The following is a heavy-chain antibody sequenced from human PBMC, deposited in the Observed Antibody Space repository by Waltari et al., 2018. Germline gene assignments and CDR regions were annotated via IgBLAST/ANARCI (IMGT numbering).Heavy chain of an antibody. J-gene: IGHJ6*02. D-gene: IGHD3-10*01. CDR1: GFTFNKNA. CDR2: VTGSGGTT. Sequence: EVQILESGGGLVQPGGSLRLSCAASGFTFNKNAMAWVRRAPGKGLELVSAVTGSGGTTHYAESVKGRFTISRHNSENTIFLQMYSLRVEDTAIYYCARDRFLLWFGLLDVWGQGTTVTVSS. CDR3: ARDRFLLWFGLLDV. V-gene: IGHV3-23*01.